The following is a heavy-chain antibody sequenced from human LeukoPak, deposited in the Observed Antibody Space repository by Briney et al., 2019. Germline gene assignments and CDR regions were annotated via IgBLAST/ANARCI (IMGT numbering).Heavy chain of an antibody. CDR2: TSAYNDKT. CDR1: GYTFATYG. Sequence: ASVKVSCKASGYTFATYGISWVRQAPGHGLEWMGWTSAYNDKTKYAQKLEGRVTMTTDTSTSTAYMEMRSLRSDDTAVYYCARGTYFDYWGQGTLVTVSS. D-gene: IGHD1-1*01. CDR3: ARGTYFDY. J-gene: IGHJ4*02. V-gene: IGHV1-18*01.